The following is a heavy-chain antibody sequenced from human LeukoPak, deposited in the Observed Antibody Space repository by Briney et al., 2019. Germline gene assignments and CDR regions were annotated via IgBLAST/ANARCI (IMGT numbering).Heavy chain of an antibody. J-gene: IGHJ4*02. CDR2: TYYRSKWYN. D-gene: IGHD3-9*01. Sequence: SQTLSLTCAISGDSVSSNSAAWNWIRQSPSRGLEWLGRTYYRSKWYNDYAVSVKSRITINPDTSKNQFSLQLNSVTPEDTAVYYCAREGVPYYDILTEAYCFDYWGQGTLVTVSS. V-gene: IGHV6-1*01. CDR1: GDSVSSNSAA. CDR3: AREGVPYYDILTEAYCFDY.